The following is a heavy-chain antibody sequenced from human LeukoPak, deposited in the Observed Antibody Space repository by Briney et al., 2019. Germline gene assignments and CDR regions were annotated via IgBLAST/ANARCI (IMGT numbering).Heavy chain of an antibody. Sequence: SETLSLTCTVSGYSISSGYYWGWIRQPPGKGLEWIGIIYHSGSTYYNPSLKSRVTISVDTSKNQFSLKLSSVTAADTAVYYCARGRSAPLRYFDWFLFHAFDIWGQGTMVTVSS. CDR1: GYSISSGYY. D-gene: IGHD3-9*01. J-gene: IGHJ3*02. V-gene: IGHV4-38-2*02. CDR3: ARGRSAPLRYFDWFLFHAFDI. CDR2: IYHSGST.